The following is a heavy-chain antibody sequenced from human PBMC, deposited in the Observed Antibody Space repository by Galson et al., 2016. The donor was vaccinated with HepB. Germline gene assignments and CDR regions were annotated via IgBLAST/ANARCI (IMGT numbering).Heavy chain of an antibody. D-gene: IGHD2-21*02. CDR1: GGSISSTTYF. V-gene: IGHV4-39*02. Sequence: SETLSLTCTVSGGSISSTTYFWDWIRQPPGKGLEWIGSIDYSGSTYYNPSLKSRVTIDVDTSRNHFSLKLTSVAAADTAVYYCATPGAVSYCGGDCYLAYWGQGALVTVSS. J-gene: IGHJ4*02. CDR2: IDYSGST. CDR3: ATPGAVSYCGGDCYLAY.